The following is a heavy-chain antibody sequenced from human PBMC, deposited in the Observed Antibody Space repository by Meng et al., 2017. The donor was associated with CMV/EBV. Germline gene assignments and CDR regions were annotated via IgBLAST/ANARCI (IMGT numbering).Heavy chain of an antibody. D-gene: IGHD3-22*01. CDR1: RYTFTSYY. V-gene: IGHV1-46*01. Sequence: ASVKVSCKASRYTFTSYYMHWVRQAPGQGLEWMGIINPSGGSTSYAQKFQGRVTMTRDTSISTAYMELSRLRSDDTAVYYCARASSGYGSAFDIWGQGTMVTVSS. CDR2: INPSGGST. CDR3: ARASSGYGSAFDI. J-gene: IGHJ3*02.